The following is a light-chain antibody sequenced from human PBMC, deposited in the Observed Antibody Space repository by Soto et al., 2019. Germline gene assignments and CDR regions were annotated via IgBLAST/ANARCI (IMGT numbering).Light chain of an antibody. Sequence: DVVMTQSPLSLPVTLGQPASISCRSSQSLVLSDGNTYLSWFQQRPGQSPRRLIYKVSNRDSGVPDRFSGSGSGTDFTLKISRVEAEDVGVYFCVQATQWPYTFGQGTKVDIK. CDR3: VQATQWPYT. V-gene: IGKV2-30*02. CDR2: KVS. CDR1: QSLVLSDGNTY. J-gene: IGKJ2*01.